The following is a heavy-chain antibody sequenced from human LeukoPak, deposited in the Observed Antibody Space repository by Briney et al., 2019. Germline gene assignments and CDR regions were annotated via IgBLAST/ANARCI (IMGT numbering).Heavy chain of an antibody. Sequence: AASVKVSCKASGYTFTSYYMHWVRQAPGQGLEWMGIINPSGGSTSYAQKFQGRVTMTRDMSTSTVYMELSSLRSEDTAVYYCARLGYCSGGSCYPIDYWGQGTLVTVSS. V-gene: IGHV1-46*01. CDR3: ARLGYCSGGSCYPIDY. CDR2: INPSGGST. D-gene: IGHD2-15*01. CDR1: GYTFTSYY. J-gene: IGHJ4*02.